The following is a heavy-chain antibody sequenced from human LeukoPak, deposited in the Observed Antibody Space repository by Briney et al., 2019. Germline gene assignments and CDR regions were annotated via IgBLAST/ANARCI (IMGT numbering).Heavy chain of an antibody. D-gene: IGHD2-2*01. CDR2: ISSSSRYI. J-gene: IGHJ3*02. CDR1: GCTFSSYS. V-gene: IGHV3-21*01. Sequence: RGGSLGRSCAASGCTFSSYSMNWVGQAPGRGLEWGSSISSSSRYISYPDSVKGRLTISRENAKKSLYLQMNSLRAEDTAVYYCARDRIVVVPAARNDAFDIWGQGTMVTVSS. CDR3: ARDRIVVVPAARNDAFDI.